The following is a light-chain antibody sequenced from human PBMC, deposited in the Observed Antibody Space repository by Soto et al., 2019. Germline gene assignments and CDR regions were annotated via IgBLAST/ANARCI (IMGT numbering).Light chain of an antibody. CDR3: AVWDDSLSSPV. CDR2: RNN. CDR1: SSNIGSNY. J-gene: IGLJ2*01. V-gene: IGLV1-47*01. Sequence: QLVLTQPPSASGTPGQRVTISCSGSSSNIGSNYVYWYQQLPGTAPKLLIYRNNQRPSGVPDRFSGSKSGTSASLAISGLRSEDEGDYCCAVWDDSLSSPVFGGGTKLTVL.